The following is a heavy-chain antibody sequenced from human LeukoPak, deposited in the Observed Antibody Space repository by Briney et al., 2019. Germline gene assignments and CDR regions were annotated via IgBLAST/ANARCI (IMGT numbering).Heavy chain of an antibody. J-gene: IGHJ3*02. Sequence: GESLKISCKGSGYRFTSYWIGWVRQMPGKGLEWMGIIYPGDSDTRYSPPFQGQVTISADKSISTAYLQWSSLKASDTAMYYCATPAYCSSTSCLNDAFDIWGQGTMVTVSS. CDR2: IYPGDSDT. D-gene: IGHD2-2*01. CDR3: ATPAYCSSTSCLNDAFDI. CDR1: GYRFTSYW. V-gene: IGHV5-51*01.